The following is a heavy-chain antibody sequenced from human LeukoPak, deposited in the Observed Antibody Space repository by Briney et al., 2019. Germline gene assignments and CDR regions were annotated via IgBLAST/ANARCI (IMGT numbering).Heavy chain of an antibody. CDR1: GFTFSSYS. J-gene: IGHJ6*03. V-gene: IGHV3-21*01. Sequence: KPGGSLRLSCAASGFTFSSYSMNWVRQAPGKGLEWVSSISSRNSYIYYADSVKGRFIISRDNAKNSLYLQMNSLRAEDTALYYCARLYISTSDSCGGDCYRPPYFYYYMDVWGKGTTVTISS. D-gene: IGHD2-21*02. CDR3: ARLYISTSDSCGGDCYRPPYFYYYMDV. CDR2: ISSRNSYI.